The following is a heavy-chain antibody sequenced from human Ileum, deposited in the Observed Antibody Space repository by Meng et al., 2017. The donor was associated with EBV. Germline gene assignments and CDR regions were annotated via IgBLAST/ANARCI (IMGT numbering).Heavy chain of an antibody. Sequence: QVQLRESGPGLGKPSGTRSLTCAVSGGSISSSNWWSWVRQPPGKGLEWIGEIYHSGSTNYNPSLKSRVTMSVDKSKNQFSLNLSSVTAADTAVYYCARVGQWLPIDYWGQGTLVTVSS. V-gene: IGHV4-4*02. CDR1: GGSISSSNW. CDR3: ARVGQWLPIDY. J-gene: IGHJ4*02. CDR2: IYHSGST. D-gene: IGHD6-19*01.